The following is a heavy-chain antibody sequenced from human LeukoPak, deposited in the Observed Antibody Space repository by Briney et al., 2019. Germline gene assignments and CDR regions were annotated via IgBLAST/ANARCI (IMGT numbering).Heavy chain of an antibody. J-gene: IGHJ3*02. CDR2: IIPIFGTA. V-gene: IGHV1-69*13. CDR1: GGTFSSYA. D-gene: IGHD2-2*01. Sequence: SVKVSCKASGGTFSSYAISWVRQAPGQGLEWMGGIIPIFGTANYAQKFQGRVTITADESTSTAYMELSSLRSEDTAVYYCARGGDILGYCSSTSCYDRAFDIWGQGTMVTVSS. CDR3: ARGGDILGYCSSTSCYDRAFDI.